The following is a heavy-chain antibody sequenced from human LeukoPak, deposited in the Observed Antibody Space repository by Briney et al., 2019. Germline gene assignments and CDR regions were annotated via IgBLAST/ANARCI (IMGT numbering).Heavy chain of an antibody. CDR1: GFTFSSYG. V-gene: IGHV3-23*01. CDR2: ISGSGGST. D-gene: IGHD3-16*02. CDR3: AKVRYDYVWGSYREMFFDY. Sequence: GGSLRLSCAASGFTFSSYGMHWVRQAPGKGLEWVSAISGSGGSTYYADSVKGRFTISRDNSKNTLYLQMNSLRAEDTAVYYCAKVRYDYVWGSYREMFFDYWGQGTLVTVSS. J-gene: IGHJ4*02.